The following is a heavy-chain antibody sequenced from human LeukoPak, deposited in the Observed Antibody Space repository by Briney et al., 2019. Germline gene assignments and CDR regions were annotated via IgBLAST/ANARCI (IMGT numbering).Heavy chain of an antibody. D-gene: IGHD6-13*01. CDR1: GFTFSSYW. Sequence: GGSLRLSCAASGFTFSSYWMHWVRQAPGKGLVWVSRINTDGSSTSYADSVKGRFTISRDNAKNTLYLQMNSLRAEDTAVYYCARVSSSSWWALDYWGQGALVTVSS. J-gene: IGHJ4*02. CDR2: INTDGSST. V-gene: IGHV3-74*01. CDR3: ARVSSSSWWALDY.